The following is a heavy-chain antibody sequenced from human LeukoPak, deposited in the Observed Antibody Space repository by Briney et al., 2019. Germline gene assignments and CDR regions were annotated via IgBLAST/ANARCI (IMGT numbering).Heavy chain of an antibody. D-gene: IGHD2-2*03. V-gene: IGHV5-10-1*01. CDR3: ARAGMDIVIVPAAMQACYYGMDV. Sequence: GESLKISCKGSGYSFTSYWINWVRQMPGKGLEWMGRIDPSDSYTNYSPSFQGHVTISADKSISTAYLQWSSLKASDTAIYYCARAGMDIVIVPAAMQACYYGMDVWGKGTTVTVSS. CDR1: GYSFTSYW. J-gene: IGHJ6*04. CDR2: IDPSDSYT.